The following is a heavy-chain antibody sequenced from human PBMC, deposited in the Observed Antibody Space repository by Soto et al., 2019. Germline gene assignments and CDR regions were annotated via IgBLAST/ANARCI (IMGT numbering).Heavy chain of an antibody. D-gene: IGHD3-22*01. CDR2: IYPGDSDT. CDR1: GFTFTNYW. CDR3: ARMDSSALGIDY. V-gene: IGHV5-51*01. J-gene: IGHJ4*02. Sequence: PGESLKISCRGSGFTFTNYWIAWVRQMPGKGLEWMGIIYPGDSDTSYSPPFQGQVTISADKSISTAYLQWSSLKASDTAMYYCARMDSSALGIDYWGQGTLVTVSS.